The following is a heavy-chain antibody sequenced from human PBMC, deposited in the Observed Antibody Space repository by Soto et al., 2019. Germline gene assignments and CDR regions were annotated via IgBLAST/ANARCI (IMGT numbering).Heavy chain of an antibody. CDR3: ARTYYYGSGSHFHWFGP. V-gene: IGHV4-39*01. CDR1: GGSISSSSYY. J-gene: IGHJ5*02. D-gene: IGHD3-10*01. CDR2: IYYSGST. Sequence: SETLSLTCTVSGGSISSSSYYWGWIRQPPGKGLEWIGSIYYSGSTYYNPSLKSRVTISVDTSKNQFSLKLSSVTAADTAVYYCARTYYYGSGSHFHWFGPWGQGTLVT.